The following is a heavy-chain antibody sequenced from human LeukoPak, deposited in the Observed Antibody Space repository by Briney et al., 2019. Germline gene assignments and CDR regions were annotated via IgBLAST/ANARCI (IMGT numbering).Heavy chain of an antibody. Sequence: PSETLSLTCRVSGGSIASSGFYWGWIRQPPGKGLEWIGSIYYPESTHYNPSLKSRVTISVDTSKNQFSLTLSSVTATDTGVYYCGRHVSSGWDYYYGLDVWGQGTTVTVSS. J-gene: IGHJ6*02. CDR3: GRHVSSGWDYYYGLDV. V-gene: IGHV4-39*01. D-gene: IGHD6-19*01. CDR1: GGSIASSGFY. CDR2: IYYPEST.